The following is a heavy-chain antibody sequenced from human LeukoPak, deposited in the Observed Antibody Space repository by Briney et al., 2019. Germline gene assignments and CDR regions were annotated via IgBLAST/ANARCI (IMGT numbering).Heavy chain of an antibody. CDR3: AKYSHSSTWGFLDY. Sequence: GSLRLSCAASGFTFSSYSMNWVRQAPGKGLEWVSLISWDGGRTYYADSVRGRFIISRDNSKNSLYLQMNSLIPEDTALHYCAKYSHSSTWGFLDYWGQGTLVTVSS. CDR2: ISWDGGRT. D-gene: IGHD6-13*01. CDR1: GFTFSSYS. V-gene: IGHV3-43D*03. J-gene: IGHJ4*02.